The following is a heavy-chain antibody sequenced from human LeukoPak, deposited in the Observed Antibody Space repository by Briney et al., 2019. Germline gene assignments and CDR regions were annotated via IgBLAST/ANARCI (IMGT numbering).Heavy chain of an antibody. CDR1: GFMFSTYN. D-gene: IGHD3-3*01. CDR2: INRGSTSI. CDR3: ARDAHAPLYDFWSGYYLDV. V-gene: IGHV3-48*04. J-gene: IGHJ6*04. Sequence: GGSLRLSCAASGFMFSTYNMNWVRQAPGKGPEWVSYINRGSTSIFYADSVKGRFTISRDNAKNSLYLQMNSLRAEDTAVYYCARDAHAPLYDFWSGYYLDVWGKGTTVTVSS.